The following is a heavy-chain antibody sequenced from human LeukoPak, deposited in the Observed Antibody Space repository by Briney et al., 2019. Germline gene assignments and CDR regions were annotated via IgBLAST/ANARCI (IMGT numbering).Heavy chain of an antibody. CDR3: ARLSSSSGCDY. Sequence: ASVKVSCEASGYTFTSYGISWVRQAPGQGLEWMGWISAYNGNTNYAQKLQGRVTMATDTSTSTAYMELRSLRSDDSAVYYCARLSSSSGCDYWGQGTLVTVSS. CDR1: GYTFTSYG. CDR2: ISAYNGNT. J-gene: IGHJ4*02. D-gene: IGHD6-19*01. V-gene: IGHV1-18*01.